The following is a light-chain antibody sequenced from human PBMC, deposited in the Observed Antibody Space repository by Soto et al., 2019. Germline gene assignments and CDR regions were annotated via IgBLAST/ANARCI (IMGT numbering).Light chain of an antibody. J-gene: IGKJ5*01. CDR3: QQYGNSPIT. Sequence: EIVLTQSPGTLSLSPGERATLSCRASQSVSSSFLAWYQQKPGQAPRLLVYGASGRATGIPDRFSGSGSGTDFTLTITRLEPEDFAVYYRQQYGNSPITFGQGTRLEIK. CDR2: GAS. CDR1: QSVSSSF. V-gene: IGKV3-20*01.